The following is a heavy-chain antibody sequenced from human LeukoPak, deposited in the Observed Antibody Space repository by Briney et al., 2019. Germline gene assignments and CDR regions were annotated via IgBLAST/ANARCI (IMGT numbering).Heavy chain of an antibody. D-gene: IGHD3-10*01. CDR1: GGSISSYY. CDR3: ARRLGTMVRGDKYYYYYYMDV. V-gene: IGHV4-59*01. Sequence: SETLSLTCTVSGGSISSYYWSWIRQPPGKGLEWIGYIYYSGSTNYNPSLKSRVTISVDTSKNQFSLKLSSVTAADTAVYYCARRLGTMVRGDKYYYYYYMDVWGKGTTVTVSS. CDR2: IYYSGST. J-gene: IGHJ6*03.